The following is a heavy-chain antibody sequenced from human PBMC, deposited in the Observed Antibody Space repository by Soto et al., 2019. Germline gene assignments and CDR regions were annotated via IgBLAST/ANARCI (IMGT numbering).Heavy chain of an antibody. CDR3: ARGGVEVGATPSPIFY. J-gene: IGHJ4*02. V-gene: IGHV4-30-4*01. D-gene: IGHD1-26*01. Sequence: PSQTLSLTCTVSGGSISSGDYYWSWIRQPPGKGLEWIGYIYYSGSTYYNPSLKSRVTISVDTSKNQFSLKLSSVTAADTAVYYCARGGVEVGATPSPIFYWGQGTLVTVSS. CDR2: IYYSGST. CDR1: GGSISSGDYY.